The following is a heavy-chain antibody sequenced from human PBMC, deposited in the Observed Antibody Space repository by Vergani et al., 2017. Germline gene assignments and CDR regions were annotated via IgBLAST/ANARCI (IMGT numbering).Heavy chain of an antibody. CDR2: INTDGSET. Sequence: EVQLVESGGGLVQPGGSLRLSCAASGFNFSPYSFQWVRRAPGQGLVWVSRINTDGSETKFADSVKGRFTMSRNNDKNTVYLKMERLRVEDTATYYGARLGLRFAKFYYMDVWGKGTTVTVSS. J-gene: IGHJ6*03. V-gene: IGHV3-74*03. D-gene: IGHD4-17*01. CDR1: GFNFSPYS. CDR3: ARLGLRFAKFYYMDV.